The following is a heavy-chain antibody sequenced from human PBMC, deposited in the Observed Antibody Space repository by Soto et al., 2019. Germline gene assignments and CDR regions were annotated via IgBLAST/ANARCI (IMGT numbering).Heavy chain of an antibody. CDR2: ISSSSRHI. V-gene: IGHV3-21*01. CDR1: GFTFSSYS. D-gene: IGHD1-26*01. CDR3: ARDPSDLWEPDQYFPH. Sequence: EVQLVESGGGLVKPGGSLTLSCAASGFTFSSYSMNWVRQAPWKGLEWVSSISSSSRHIYYADSVKGRFTISRDNAKNSLYLQMNSLRAEDTAMYFCARDPSDLWEPDQYFPHWGQGTLVAVSS. J-gene: IGHJ1*01.